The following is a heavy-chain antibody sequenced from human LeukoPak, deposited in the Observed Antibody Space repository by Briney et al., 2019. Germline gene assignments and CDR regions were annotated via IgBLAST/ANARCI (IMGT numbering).Heavy chain of an antibody. Sequence: ASVKVSCKASGYTFTGYYMHWVRQAPGQGLEWMGWINPNSGGTNYAQKFQGRVTMTRDTSISTAYMEMSRLRSDDTAVYYCAREEIAAAEVYNWFDPWGRGTLVTVSS. D-gene: IGHD6-13*01. CDR3: AREEIAAAEVYNWFDP. CDR2: INPNSGGT. V-gene: IGHV1-2*02. CDR1: GYTFTGYY. J-gene: IGHJ5*02.